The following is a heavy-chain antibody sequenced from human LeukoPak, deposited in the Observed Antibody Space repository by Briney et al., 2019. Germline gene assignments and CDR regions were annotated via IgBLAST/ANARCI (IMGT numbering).Heavy chain of an antibody. J-gene: IGHJ4*02. Sequence: GGSLRLPCVGSGFTFTRHSMNWVRQAPGKGLEWISYISSSSSHIYYSDSVKGRFIISRDNAKNSVYLQMNSLRAGDTAVYFCARDRAGYNWVDYWGQGTLVSVSS. V-gene: IGHV3-48*01. CDR1: GFTFTRHS. D-gene: IGHD5-24*01. CDR3: ARDRAGYNWVDY. CDR2: ISSSSSHI.